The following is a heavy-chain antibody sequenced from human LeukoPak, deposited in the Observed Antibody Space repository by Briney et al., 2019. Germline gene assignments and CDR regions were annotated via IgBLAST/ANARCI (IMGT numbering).Heavy chain of an antibody. D-gene: IGHD6-6*01. Sequence: GGSLRLSCAASGFTFSSFAMTWVRQAPGKGLEWVSSISVSSGSRNYADSVKGRFTISRDNAKNTLYLQMHSLRAEDTAVYYRTKCRGGGGEYWHFDLWGRGVLVTVSS. CDR2: ISVSSGSR. CDR1: GFTFSSFA. CDR3: TKCRGGGGEYWHFDL. V-gene: IGHV3-23*01. J-gene: IGHJ2*01.